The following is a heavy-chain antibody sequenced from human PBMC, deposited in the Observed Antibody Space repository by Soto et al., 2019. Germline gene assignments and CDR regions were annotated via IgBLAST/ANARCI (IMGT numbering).Heavy chain of an antibody. CDR3: ARHRFNYYDNSVYYYLDH. D-gene: IGHD3-22*01. Sequence: ASVKVSCQASGYTFTSYGISWVRQAPGQGPEWMGWISGHNGNTNHPQSLQGRVTMTTDTSRNTAYMELRTLRSDDTAVYYCARHRFNYYDNSVYYYLDHWAQGTLVTV. J-gene: IGHJ4*02. CDR1: GYTFTSYG. V-gene: IGHV1-18*01. CDR2: ISGHNGNT.